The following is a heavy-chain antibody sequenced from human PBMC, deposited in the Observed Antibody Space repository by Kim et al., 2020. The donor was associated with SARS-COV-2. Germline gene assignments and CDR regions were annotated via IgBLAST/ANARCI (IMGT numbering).Heavy chain of an antibody. Sequence: ASVKVSCKASGYTFTSYYMHWVRQAPGQGLEWMGIINPSGGSTSYAQKFQGRVTMTRDTSTSTVYMELSSLRSEDTAVYYCARKNPYYDSTHDAFDIWGQGTMVTVSS. CDR2: INPSGGST. V-gene: IGHV1-46*01. CDR3: ARKNPYYDSTHDAFDI. D-gene: IGHD3-22*01. J-gene: IGHJ3*02. CDR1: GYTFTSYY.